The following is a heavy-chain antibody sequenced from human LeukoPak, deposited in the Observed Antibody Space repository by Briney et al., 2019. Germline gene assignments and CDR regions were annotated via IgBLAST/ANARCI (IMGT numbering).Heavy chain of an antibody. Sequence: SETLSLTCTVSGGSISSGGYYWSWIRQHPGKGLEWIGYIYYSGSTNYNPSLKSRVTISVDTSKNQFSLKLSSVTAADTAVYYCASRYDSSGYSKGAFDIWGQGTVVTVSS. V-gene: IGHV4-61*08. CDR3: ASRYDSSGYSKGAFDI. D-gene: IGHD3-22*01. CDR1: GGSISSGGYY. J-gene: IGHJ3*02. CDR2: IYYSGST.